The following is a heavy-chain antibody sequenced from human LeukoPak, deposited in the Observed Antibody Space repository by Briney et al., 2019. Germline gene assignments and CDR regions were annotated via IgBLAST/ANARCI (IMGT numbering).Heavy chain of an antibody. CDR3: ARGEAVASHDY. V-gene: IGHV1-2*02. D-gene: IGHD6-19*01. J-gene: IGHJ4*02. Sequence: AASVKGSCQASGYTFTGYYIHRVGQAPGQGLEWMGWINPNSGGTNYAQKFQGRVTMTRDSSISTAYMELNRLTSDDTAVYYCARGEAVASHDYWGQGTLVTVSS. CDR1: GYTFTGYY. CDR2: INPNSGGT.